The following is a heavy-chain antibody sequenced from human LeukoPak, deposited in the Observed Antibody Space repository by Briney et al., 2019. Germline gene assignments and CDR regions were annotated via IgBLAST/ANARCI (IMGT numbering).Heavy chain of an antibody. CDR2: ISPNSDDI. V-gene: IGHV1-2*02. J-gene: IGHJ3*02. Sequence: ASVKVSCKASGYSFRDYYIHWVRQAPGQGLEWLGCISPNSDDIKYAQKFQGRVTMARDTSNSAAYMELGRLRSDDTAVYYCARDREIVGNHDAFDIWGQGTMVTVSS. CDR3: ARDREIVGNHDAFDI. D-gene: IGHD3-22*01. CDR1: GYSFRDYY.